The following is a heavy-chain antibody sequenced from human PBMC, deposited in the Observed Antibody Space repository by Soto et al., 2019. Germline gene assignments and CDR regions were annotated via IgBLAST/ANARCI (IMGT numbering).Heavy chain of an antibody. V-gene: IGHV4-39*01. Sequence: QLQLQESDPGLVKPSETLSLSCTVSGGSITSSFYWGWIRHPPGKGLEWIGSIYGTGNTYYNPSLKGRVTISADTSKNQFSLNLISVTAADTAVYYCRSSSRYSTDVWGQGATVTVSS. J-gene: IGHJ6*02. D-gene: IGHD6-13*01. CDR3: RSSSRYSTDV. CDR1: GGSITSSFY. CDR2: IYGTGNT.